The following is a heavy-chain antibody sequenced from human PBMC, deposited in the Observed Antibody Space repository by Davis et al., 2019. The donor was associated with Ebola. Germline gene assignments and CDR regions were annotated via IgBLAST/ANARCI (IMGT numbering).Heavy chain of an antibody. D-gene: IGHD1-14*01. V-gene: IGHV3-21*01. CDR2: ISSDSDYI. CDR1: GFTFPTYS. CDR3: ARRTHFDY. J-gene: IGHJ4*02. Sequence: GESLKTPCAAPGFTFPTYSMSWVRQAPGKALEWVSPISSDSDYIYYADSAKGRFTISRDNDKNSLFLQMNSLRAEDTAVYYCARRTHFDYWGQGTLVTVSS.